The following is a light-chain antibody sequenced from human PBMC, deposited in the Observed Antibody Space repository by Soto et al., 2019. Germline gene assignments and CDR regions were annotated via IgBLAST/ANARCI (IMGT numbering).Light chain of an antibody. CDR2: EGT. CDR1: SRDVGSYNL. CDR3: CSFAGSSTYV. Sequence: QSALTQPASVSGSPGQSITISCTGTSRDVGSYNLVSWYQQHPGNAPKLIIYEGTKRPSGVSYRFSGSKSGNTASLTISGLQEEDEGDYHRCSFAGSSTYVFGTGTKVTVL. J-gene: IGLJ1*01. V-gene: IGLV2-23*01.